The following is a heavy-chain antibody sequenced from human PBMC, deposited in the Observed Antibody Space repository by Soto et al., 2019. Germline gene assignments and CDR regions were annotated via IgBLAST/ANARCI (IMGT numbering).Heavy chain of an antibody. CDR3: ARYYYDSSGYWYFDY. J-gene: IGHJ4*02. Sequence: ASVKVSCKASGYTFTSYGISWVRQAPGQGLEWMGWISAYNGNTNYAQKLQGRVTMTTDTSTSTAYMELRSLRSDDTAVYYCARYYYDSSGYWYFDYWGQGTLVTVSS. CDR2: ISAYNGNT. CDR1: GYTFTSYG. V-gene: IGHV1-18*01. D-gene: IGHD3-22*01.